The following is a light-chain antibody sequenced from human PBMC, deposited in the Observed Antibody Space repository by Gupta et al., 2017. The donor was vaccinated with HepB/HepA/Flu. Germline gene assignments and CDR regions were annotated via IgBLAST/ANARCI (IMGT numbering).Light chain of an antibody. V-gene: IGLV3-25*03. CDR2: KDS. CDR3: QSADSSGTYV. CDR1: ALPKQY. Sequence: SYELTQPPSVSVSPGQTARITCSGDALPKQYAHWYQQKPGQAPVLVINKDSERPSGIPERFSGSSSGTTVTLTISVVQAEDEADYYCQSADSSGTYVFGTGTQVSVL. J-gene: IGLJ1*01.